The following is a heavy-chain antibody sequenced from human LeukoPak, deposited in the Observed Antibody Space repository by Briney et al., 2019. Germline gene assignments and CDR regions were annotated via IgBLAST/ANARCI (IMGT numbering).Heavy chain of an antibody. CDR2: IIPIFGTA. V-gene: IGHV1-69*01. Sequence: SVKVSCKASGGTFSSYAISWVRQAPGQGRGWMGGIIPIFGTANYAQKFQGRVAITSEESTSTAYMELSSLISEGTAVYYCARQHIVVVTAIRGDYYYGMDVWGQGTTVTVSS. J-gene: IGHJ6*02. CDR1: GGTFSSYA. CDR3: ARQHIVVVTAIRGDYYYGMDV. D-gene: IGHD2-21*02.